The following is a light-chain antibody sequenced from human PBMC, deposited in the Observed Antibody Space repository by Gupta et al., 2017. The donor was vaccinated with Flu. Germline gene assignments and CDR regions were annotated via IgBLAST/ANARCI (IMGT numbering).Light chain of an antibody. CDR1: NY. V-gene: IGKV1-33*01. J-gene: IGKJ4*01. CDR3: KQYDNVLIS. Sequence: NYLNWFQQKPGKAPRVLIYDASNRQTGVPSRFSGSGSGTTFTLTISNLQPEDFATYYCKQYDNVLISFGGGTKLEIK. CDR2: DAS.